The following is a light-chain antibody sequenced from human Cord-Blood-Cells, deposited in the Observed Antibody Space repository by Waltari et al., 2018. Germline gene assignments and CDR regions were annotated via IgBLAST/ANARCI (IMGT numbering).Light chain of an antibody. J-gene: IGKJ1*01. CDR3: QKYSSSPPWT. CDR1: QSVDSS. V-gene: IGKV3-20*01. CDR2: GAS. Sequence: LTQSPATLSLSPVQRATISCRASQSVDSSLAWYQQKPGQPPRLLIYGASIRATGIPDRFSGSGSGTEFTLTISSLEPEDFAVYYCQKYSSSPPWTFGQGTKVEIK.